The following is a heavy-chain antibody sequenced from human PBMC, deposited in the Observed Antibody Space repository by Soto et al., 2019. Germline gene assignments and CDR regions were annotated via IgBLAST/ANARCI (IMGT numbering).Heavy chain of an antibody. J-gene: IGHJ4*02. CDR1: GGTFSSYA. V-gene: IGHV1-69*13. CDR2: IIPIFGTA. Sequence: ASVKVSCKASGGTFSSYAISWVRQAPGQGLEWMGGIIPIFGTANYAQKCQGRVTITADEFTSTAYMELSSLRSEDTAVYYCQLERRVTRGHFDYWVQGTMVTVSS. CDR3: QLERRVTRGHFDY. D-gene: IGHD1-1*01.